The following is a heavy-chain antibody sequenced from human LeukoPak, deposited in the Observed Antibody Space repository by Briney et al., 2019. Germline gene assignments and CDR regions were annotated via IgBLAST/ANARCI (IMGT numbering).Heavy chain of an antibody. V-gene: IGHV3-20*04. CDR1: GFTFDNYG. CDR2: INWNGGST. D-gene: IGHD2-2*01. J-gene: IGHJ4*02. Sequence: PGGSLRLSCAASGFTFDNYGMSWVRQAPGKGLEWVSGINWNGGSTGYADSVKGRFTISRDNAKNSLYLQMNSLRAEDTALYYCARRYCSSTSCYFDYWGQGTLVTVSS. CDR3: ARRYCSSTSCYFDY.